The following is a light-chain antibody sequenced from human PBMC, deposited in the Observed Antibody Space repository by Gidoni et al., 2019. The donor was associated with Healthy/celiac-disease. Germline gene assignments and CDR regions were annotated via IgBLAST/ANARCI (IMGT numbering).Light chain of an antibody. Sequence: DIQMTQSPSSLSASVGDRVTITCQASQDISNYLNWHQQKPGKAPKLLIYDASNLETGVPSRFSGSGSGTDFTFTISSLQPEDIATYYCQQYGGPLTFGGGTKVEIK. J-gene: IGKJ4*01. CDR2: DAS. CDR1: QDISNY. V-gene: IGKV1-33*01. CDR3: QQYGGPLT.